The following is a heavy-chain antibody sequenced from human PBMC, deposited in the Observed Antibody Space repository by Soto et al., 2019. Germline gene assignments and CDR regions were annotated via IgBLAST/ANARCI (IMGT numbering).Heavy chain of an antibody. CDR3: DRLRGPRYYSAGMDV. J-gene: IGHJ6*02. D-gene: IGHD2-21*01. V-gene: IGHV3-23*01. Sequence: EVQLLESGGGLVKPGGSLRLSCAASGFTFSSYAMSWVRQAPGKGLEWVSAISGSGGSTYYADSVKGRFTITRDNSKNSLYLEKKSLRAEDTAVYYCDRLRGPRYYSAGMDVWGQGTPVTVSS. CDR1: GFTFSSYA. CDR2: ISGSGGST.